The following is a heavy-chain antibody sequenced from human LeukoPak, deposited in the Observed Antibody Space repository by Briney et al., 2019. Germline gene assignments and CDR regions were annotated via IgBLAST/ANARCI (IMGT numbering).Heavy chain of an antibody. J-gene: IGHJ4*02. CDR1: GGTFSSYA. CDR2: IIPIFGTA. D-gene: IGHD6-13*01. CDR3: ARERPPGDSSNWFLEGYFDI. Sequence: SVKVSCKASGGTFSSYAITWVRQAPGQGLEWMGRIIPIFGTANYAQKFQGRVTITTDESTSTAYMELSTLRSDDTAVYYCARERPPGDSSNWFLEGYFDIWGQGTLVTVS. V-gene: IGHV1-69*05.